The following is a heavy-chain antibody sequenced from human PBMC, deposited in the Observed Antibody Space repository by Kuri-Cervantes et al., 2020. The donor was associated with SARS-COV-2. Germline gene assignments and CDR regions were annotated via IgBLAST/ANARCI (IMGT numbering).Heavy chain of an antibody. V-gene: IGHV5-51*01. Sequence: GESLKISCKGSGYSFTSYWIGWVRQMPGKGLEWMGIIYPGYSDTRYSPSFQGQVTISADKSISTAYLQWSSLEASDTAMYYCARLHDYGDYQFDPWGQGTLVTVSS. CDR1: GYSFTSYW. D-gene: IGHD4-17*01. CDR3: ARLHDYGDYQFDP. CDR2: IYPGYSDT. J-gene: IGHJ5*02.